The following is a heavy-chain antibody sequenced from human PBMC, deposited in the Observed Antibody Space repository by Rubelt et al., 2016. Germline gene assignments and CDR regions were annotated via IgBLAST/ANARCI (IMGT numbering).Heavy chain of an antibody. CDR3: AREVGYGNREDDD. CDR1: A. J-gene: IGHJ4*02. Sequence: AMHWVRQAPGKGLEWVAVISYDGSNKYYADSVKGRFTISRDNSKNTLYLQMNSLRAEDTAVYYCAREVGYGNREDDDWGQGTLVTVSS. CDR2: ISYDGSNK. D-gene: IGHD5-18*01. V-gene: IGHV3-30*04.